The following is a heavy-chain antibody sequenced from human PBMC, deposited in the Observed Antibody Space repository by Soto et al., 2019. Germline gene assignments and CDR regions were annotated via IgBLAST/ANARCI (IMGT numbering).Heavy chain of an antibody. V-gene: IGHV3-7*05. CDR2: IKQDGSEK. Sequence: PGGSLRLSCAASGFTFSSYWMSWVRQAPGKGLEWVANIKQDGSEKYYVDSVKGRFTISRDNAKNSLYLQMNSLRAEDTAVYYCARDVRGWYVRAYYYYGMDVWGQGTTVTVSS. D-gene: IGHD6-19*01. CDR3: ARDVRGWYVRAYYYYGMDV. J-gene: IGHJ6*02. CDR1: GFTFSSYW.